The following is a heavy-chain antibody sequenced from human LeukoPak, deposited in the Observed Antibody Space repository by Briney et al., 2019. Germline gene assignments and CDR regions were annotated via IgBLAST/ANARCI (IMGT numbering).Heavy chain of an antibody. CDR1: GFTFSSYA. V-gene: IGHV3-23*01. Sequence: GGSLRLSXAASGFTFSSYAMSWVRQAPGKGLEWVSAISGSGGSTYYADSGKGRFTISRDNSENRLYLQMNSLRAEDTAVYYCAKDRLGYYYGSGSYTYSAEYFQHWGQGTLVTVSS. CDR3: AKDRLGYYYGSGSYTYSAEYFQH. D-gene: IGHD3-10*01. J-gene: IGHJ1*01. CDR2: ISGSGGST.